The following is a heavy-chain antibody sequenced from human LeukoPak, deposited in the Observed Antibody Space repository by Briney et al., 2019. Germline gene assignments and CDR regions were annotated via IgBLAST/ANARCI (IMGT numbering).Heavy chain of an antibody. D-gene: IGHD5-12*01. V-gene: IGHV3-9*03. Sequence: GGSLRLSCAASGFTFGDYAMHWVRQAPGKGLEWVSGISWNSGSIGYADSVKGRFTISRDNAKNSLYLQMNGLRAEDMALYYCAKGMYSGYDLGDYYFDYWGQGTLVTVSS. CDR1: GFTFGDYA. CDR2: ISWNSGSI. CDR3: AKGMYSGYDLGDYYFDY. J-gene: IGHJ4*02.